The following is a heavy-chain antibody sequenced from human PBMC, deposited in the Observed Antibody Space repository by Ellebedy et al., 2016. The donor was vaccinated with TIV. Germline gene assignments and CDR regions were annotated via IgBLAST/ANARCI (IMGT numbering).Heavy chain of an antibody. V-gene: IGHV3-7*01. J-gene: IGHJ4*02. CDR3: ARWSTVIYNSGFDY. CDR1: GFIFNSYW. CDR2: IKYDGSEK. Sequence: GESLKISCAVSGFIFNSYWMTWVRQAPGKGLEWVGSIKYDGSEKYYVDSVKGRFTMSRDNAKDSLYLQMNSLRAEDTAVYYCARWSTVIYNSGFDYWGQGTLVTVSS. D-gene: IGHD3-22*01.